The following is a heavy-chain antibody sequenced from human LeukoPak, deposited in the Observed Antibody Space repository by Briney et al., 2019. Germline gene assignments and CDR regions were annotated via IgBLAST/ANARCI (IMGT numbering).Heavy chain of an antibody. CDR3: ARGLLRLYFDY. J-gene: IGHJ4*02. V-gene: IGHV4-30-4*08. Sequence: SQTPSLTCTVSGGPISSADYYWSWIRQPPGKGLEWIGYIFYSGSTYYNPSLKSRVTISVDTSKNQFSLKLSSVTAADTAVYYCARGLLRLYFDYWGQGTLVTVSS. CDR1: GGPISSADYY. D-gene: IGHD3-22*01. CDR2: IFYSGST.